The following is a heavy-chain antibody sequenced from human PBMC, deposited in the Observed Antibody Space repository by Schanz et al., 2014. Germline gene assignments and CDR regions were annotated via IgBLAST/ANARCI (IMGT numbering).Heavy chain of an antibody. Sequence: EVQLLESGGGLVQPGGSLRLSCAASGFTFGDYAMTWVRQAPGKGLEWVSAISASGGDTYYADSVKGRFTISRDNSKNTLYLQMNSLRAEDTAVYYCAKVRYSSGWRGDYFDEWGQGTLVTVSS. CDR3: AKVRYSSGWRGDYFDE. D-gene: IGHD6-25*01. CDR1: GFTFGDYA. CDR2: ISASGGDT. J-gene: IGHJ4*02. V-gene: IGHV3-23*01.